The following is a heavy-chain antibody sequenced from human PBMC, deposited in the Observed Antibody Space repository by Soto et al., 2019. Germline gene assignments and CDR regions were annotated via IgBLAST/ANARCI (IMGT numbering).Heavy chain of an antibody. CDR3: AHRLLAASYFQH. J-gene: IGHJ1*01. CDR1: GFSLSTSGVG. CDR2: IYWDDDK. Sequence: QITLKESGPTLVKPTQTLTLTCTFSGFSLSTSGVGVGWIRQPPGKALEWLALIYWDDDKRYSPSLKSRLTITKDTAKNQVVLTMTNMDPVDTATYYCAHRLLAASYFQHWGQGTLVTVSS. D-gene: IGHD2-15*01. V-gene: IGHV2-5*02.